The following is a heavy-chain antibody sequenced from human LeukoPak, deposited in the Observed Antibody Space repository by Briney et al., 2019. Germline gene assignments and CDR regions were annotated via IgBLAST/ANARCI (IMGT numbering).Heavy chain of an antibody. Sequence: ASVKVSCKASGYTFTGYYMHLVRQAPGQGLEWMGRINPNSGGTNYAQKFQGRVTMTRDTSISTAYTELSRLRSDDTAVYYCARPITMYYDSSGYYSDAFDIWGQGTMVTVSS. V-gene: IGHV1-2*06. CDR2: INPNSGGT. CDR3: ARPITMYYDSSGYYSDAFDI. CDR1: GYTFTGYY. D-gene: IGHD3-22*01. J-gene: IGHJ3*02.